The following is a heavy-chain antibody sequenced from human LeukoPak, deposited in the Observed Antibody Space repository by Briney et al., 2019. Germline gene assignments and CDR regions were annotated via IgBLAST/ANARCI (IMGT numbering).Heavy chain of an antibody. V-gene: IGHV3-23*01. CDR1: GFTFSSYV. J-gene: IGHJ6*02. CDR3: ARESGYNYGMDV. Sequence: GGSLRLSCTASGFTFSSYVMSWVRQAPGKGLERVSDISGRGSSTSYVDSVKGRFTISRDNSKNTLYLQMNGLRAEDTAVYYCARESGYNYGMDVWGQGTTVTVSS. D-gene: IGHD3-22*01. CDR2: ISGRGSST.